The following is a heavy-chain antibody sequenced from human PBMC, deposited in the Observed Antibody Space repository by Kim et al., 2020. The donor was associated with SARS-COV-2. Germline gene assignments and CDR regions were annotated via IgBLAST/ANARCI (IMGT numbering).Heavy chain of an antibody. Sequence: SETLSLTCTVSGGSISSGSYYWSWIRQPAGKGLEWIGRIYTSGSTNYNPSLKSRVTISVDTSKNQFSLKLSSVTAADTAVYYCARASYCSGDSCYSGVVNWFDPWGQGTLVTVSS. D-gene: IGHD2-15*01. J-gene: IGHJ5*02. CDR1: GGSISSGSYY. V-gene: IGHV4-61*02. CDR3: ARASYCSGDSCYSGVVNWFDP. CDR2: IYTSGST.